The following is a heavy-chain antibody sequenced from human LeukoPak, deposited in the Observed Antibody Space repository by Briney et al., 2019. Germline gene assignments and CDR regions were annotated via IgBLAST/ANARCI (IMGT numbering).Heavy chain of an antibody. V-gene: IGHV1-69*04. CDR2: IIPILGIA. D-gene: IGHD1-26*01. CDR1: GGTFSSYA. J-gene: IGHJ4*02. Sequence: EASVKVSCTASGGTFSSYAISWVRQAPGQGLEWMGRIIPILGIANYAQKFQGRVTITADKSTSTAYMELSSLRSEDTAVYYCARESIVGATIDYWGQGTLVTVSS. CDR3: ARESIVGATIDY.